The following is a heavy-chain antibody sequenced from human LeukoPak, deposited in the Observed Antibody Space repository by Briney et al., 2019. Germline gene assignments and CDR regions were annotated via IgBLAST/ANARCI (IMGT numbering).Heavy chain of an antibody. CDR2: INHSGST. Sequence: SETLSLTCAVSGGSFSGYYWSWIRQPLGKGLEWIGEINHSGSTNYNPSLKSRVTISVDTSKNQFSLKLSSVTAADTAVYYCARVHYNWNYADYFDYWGQGTLVTVSS. D-gene: IGHD1-7*01. V-gene: IGHV4-34*01. CDR3: ARVHYNWNYADYFDY. CDR1: GGSFSGYY. J-gene: IGHJ4*02.